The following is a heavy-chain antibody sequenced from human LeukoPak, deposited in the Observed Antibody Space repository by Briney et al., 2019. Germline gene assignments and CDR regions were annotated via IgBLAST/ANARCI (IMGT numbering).Heavy chain of an antibody. J-gene: IGHJ4*02. V-gene: IGHV3-21*01. Sequence: GGSLSPSWPGPGSTLSTFDMSWFGKAQGRGLEWASPISSRSTYLDYADSLKGRFTISRDNAKNSLYLQMNSLRAEDTGVYYCARDLSPVEIVATVLDSWGQGTLVTVSS. D-gene: IGHD5-12*01. CDR1: GSTLSTFD. CDR3: ARDLSPVEIVATVLDS. CDR2: ISSRSTYL.